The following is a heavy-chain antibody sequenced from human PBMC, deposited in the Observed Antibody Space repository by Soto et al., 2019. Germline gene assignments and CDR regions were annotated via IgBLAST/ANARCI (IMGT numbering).Heavy chain of an antibody. Sequence: EVQLVESGGGLVQPGGSLRLSCAASGFTFSDYHMHWVRQAAGKGLEWVAAIDTSGHTFYLGSVRGRFTVSRDDPRSSFHLQMSTLRPEDTAVYYCARLEIIGVNFFEHWGRGVLVTVSS. CDR2: IDTSGHT. V-gene: IGHV3-13*01. CDR3: ARLEIIGVNFFEH. J-gene: IGHJ5*02. D-gene: IGHD3-10*01. CDR1: GFTFSDYH.